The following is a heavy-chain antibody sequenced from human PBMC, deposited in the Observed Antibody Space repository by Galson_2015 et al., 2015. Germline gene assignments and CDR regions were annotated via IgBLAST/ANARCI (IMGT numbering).Heavy chain of an antibody. J-gene: IGHJ4*02. Sequence: LRLSCAASGFTFSSYGMHWVRQAPGKGLEWVAVIWYDGSNKYYADSVKGRFTISRDNSKNTLYLQMNSLRAEDTAVYYCARGGKYYYDSSGYYPGGGDYWGQGTLVTVSS. CDR1: GFTFSSYG. D-gene: IGHD3-22*01. CDR2: IWYDGSNK. V-gene: IGHV3-33*01. CDR3: ARGGKYYYDSSGYYPGGGDY.